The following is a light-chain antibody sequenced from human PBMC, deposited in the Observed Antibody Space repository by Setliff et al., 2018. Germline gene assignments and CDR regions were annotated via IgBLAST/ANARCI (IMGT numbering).Light chain of an antibody. J-gene: IGLJ1*01. V-gene: IGLV3-21*04. CDR3: QVWDSRNDLNYV. CDR2: SDS. CDR1: NIGSKG. Sequence: SYELTQPPSVSVAPGKTATITCGGNNIGSKGVHWYQQKPGQAPVLVIYSDSDRPSGIPERISGSKSGNTATLTISRVEAGDEADYYCQVWDSRNDLNYVFGTGTKATVL.